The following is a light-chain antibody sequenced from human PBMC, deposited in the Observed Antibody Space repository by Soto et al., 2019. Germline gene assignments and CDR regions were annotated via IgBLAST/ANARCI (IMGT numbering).Light chain of an antibody. CDR3: TSYTSSSPLV. CDR1: SSDVGGYNY. V-gene: IGLV2-14*01. J-gene: IGLJ1*01. Sequence: QSALTQPASVSGSPGQSITISCTGTSSDVGGYNYVSWYQHHPGKAPKLMIYEVVNRPPGVSNRFSGSKSGNTASLTISGLQAEDEADYYCTSYTSSSPLVFGTGTKLTVL. CDR2: EVV.